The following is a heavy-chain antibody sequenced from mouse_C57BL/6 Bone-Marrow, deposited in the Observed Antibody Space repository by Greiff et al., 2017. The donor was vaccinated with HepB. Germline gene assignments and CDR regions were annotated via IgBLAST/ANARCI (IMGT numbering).Heavy chain of an antibody. CDR1: GYTFTSYW. V-gene: IGHV1-69*01. J-gene: IGHJ1*03. CDR3: ARDYLDWYFDV. CDR2: IDPSDSYT. D-gene: IGHD2-13*01. Sequence: QVQLQQPGAELVMPGASVKLSCKASGYTFTSYWMHWVKQRPGQGLEWIGEIDPSDSYTNYNQKLKGKSTLTVDKSSSTAYMQLSSLTSEDSAVYYCARDYLDWYFDVWGTGTTVTVSS.